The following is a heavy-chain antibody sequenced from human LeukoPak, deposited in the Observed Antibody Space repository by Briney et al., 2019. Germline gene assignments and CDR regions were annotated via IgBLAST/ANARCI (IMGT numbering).Heavy chain of an antibody. CDR1: GFTFSSYA. D-gene: IGHD3-3*01. J-gene: IGHJ5*02. V-gene: IGHV3-23*01. Sequence: GGSLRLSCAASGFTFSSYAMSWVRPAPGGGLEWVSDISGSGGSTYYADSVKGRFTISRDNSKNTLYLQMNSLRAEDTAVYYCAKDQGVAAPYNWFDPWGQGTLVTVSS. CDR3: AKDQGVAAPYNWFDP. CDR2: ISGSGGST.